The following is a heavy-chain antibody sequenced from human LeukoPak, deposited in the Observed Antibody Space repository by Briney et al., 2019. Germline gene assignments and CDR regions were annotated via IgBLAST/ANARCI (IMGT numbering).Heavy chain of an antibody. D-gene: IGHD2-15*01. J-gene: IGHJ5*02. CDR1: GLTFGEYA. V-gene: IGHV3-49*01. Sequence: GGSLRLSCTESGLTFGEYAMSWFRPALRKGQGRVGFIRRQTYGGTTEYAAPLKGRFTISRDGSDTIAYLQMNSLKIEDTAVYYCTRVATRIVVVPAAKGFDPWGQGTLVTVSS. CDR2: IRRQTYGGTT. CDR3: TRVATRIVVVPAAKGFDP.